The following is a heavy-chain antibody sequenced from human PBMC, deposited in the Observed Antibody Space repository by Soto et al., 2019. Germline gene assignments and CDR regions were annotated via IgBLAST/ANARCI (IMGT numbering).Heavy chain of an antibody. D-gene: IGHD3-10*01. CDR1: GFTFSSYA. CDR2: ISYDGSNK. V-gene: IGHV3-30-3*01. CDR3: ARENYYALDY. J-gene: IGHJ4*02. Sequence: PGGSLRLSCAASGFTFSSYAMHWVRQAPGKGLEWVAVISYDGSNKYYADSVKGRFTISRDNSKSTLYLQMNSLRAEDTAVYYCARENYYALDYWGPGTLVTVSS.